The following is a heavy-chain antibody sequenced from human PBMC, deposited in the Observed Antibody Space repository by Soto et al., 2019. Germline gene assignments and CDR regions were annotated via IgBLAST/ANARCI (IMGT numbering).Heavy chain of an antibody. V-gene: IGHV3-30*03. CDR2: ISYDGSNK. CDR1: GFTFSSYG. Sequence: HPGGSLRLSCAASGFTFSSYGMHWVRQAPGKGLEWVAVISYDGSNKYYADSVKGRFTISRANSKNTLYLQMNSLRAEDTAVYYCAGPDGDYDYYYYGMDVWGQGTTVTVSS. J-gene: IGHJ6*02. D-gene: IGHD4-17*01. CDR3: AGPDGDYDYYYYGMDV.